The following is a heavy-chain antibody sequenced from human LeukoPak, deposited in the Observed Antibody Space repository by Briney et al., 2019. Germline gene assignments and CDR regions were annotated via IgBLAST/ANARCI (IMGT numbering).Heavy chain of an antibody. CDR1: GYTFTGYH. D-gene: IGHD1-26*01. V-gene: IGHV1-2*02. J-gene: IGHJ4*02. Sequence: ASVKVSCKASGYTFTGYHMHWVRQAPGQGLEWMGWINPNSGGTNYAQKFQGRVTMTRDTSISTAYMELSRLRSDDTAVYYCARGFQRELSNSPFDYWGQGTLVTVSS. CDR2: INPNSGGT. CDR3: ARGFQRELSNSPFDY.